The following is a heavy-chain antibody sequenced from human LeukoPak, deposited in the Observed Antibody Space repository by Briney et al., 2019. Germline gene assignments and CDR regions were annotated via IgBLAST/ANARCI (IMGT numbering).Heavy chain of an antibody. Sequence: SETLSLTCSVSGGSIISSNYYWGWIRQPPGKGLEWIVSIYQSGSGSSYYNPSLKSRVTIFGDTSKNQYFLRLSSVTAADTAVYYCASTLRFLPYRRFDYWGQGTLVTVPS. V-gene: IGHV4-39*01. J-gene: IGHJ4*02. D-gene: IGHD3-3*01. CDR3: ASTLRFLPYRRFDY. CDR2: IYQSGSGSS. CDR1: GGSIISSNYY.